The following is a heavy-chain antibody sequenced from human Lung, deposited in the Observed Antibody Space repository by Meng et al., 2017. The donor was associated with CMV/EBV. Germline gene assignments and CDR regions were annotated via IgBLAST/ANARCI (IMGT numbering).Heavy chain of an antibody. CDR2: ISTNTGTP. V-gene: IGHV7-4-1*02. Sequence: QVTRVQSWMECEQPRAALNIPCNALGHTFSTYTINWVRRAHGRGLEWMGWISTNTGTPTYTQGFTGRFVFSLDTSVSTAYLQISSLKAEDTAVYYCARGGNFDPWGQGTLVTVSS. D-gene: IGHD2/OR15-2a*01. CDR1: GHTFSTYT. CDR3: ARGGNFDP. J-gene: IGHJ5*02.